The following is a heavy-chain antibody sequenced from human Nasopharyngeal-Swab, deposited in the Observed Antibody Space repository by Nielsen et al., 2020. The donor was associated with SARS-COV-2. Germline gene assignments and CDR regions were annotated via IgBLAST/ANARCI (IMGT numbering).Heavy chain of an antibody. CDR2: INPNSGGT. CDR3: AREPRYSYGLFDP. Sequence: ASVKVSCKASGYTFTGYYMHWVRQAPGQGLEWMGRINPNSGGTNYAQKFQGMVTMTRDTSISTAYMELSRLRSDDTAVYYCAREPRYSYGLFDPWGQGTLVTVSS. CDR1: GYTFTGYY. D-gene: IGHD5-18*01. J-gene: IGHJ5*02. V-gene: IGHV1-2*06.